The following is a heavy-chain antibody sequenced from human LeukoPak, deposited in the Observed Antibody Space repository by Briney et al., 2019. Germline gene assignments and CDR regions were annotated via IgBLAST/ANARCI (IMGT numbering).Heavy chain of an antibody. CDR1: GGSISSSNW. CDR3: ARDDESSTYYYYGMDV. V-gene: IGHV4-4*02. Sequence: SETLSLTCAVSGGSISSSNWWSWVRQPPGKGLEWIGEIYHSGSTNYNPSLKSRVTISVDKSKNQFSLKLSSVTAADTAVYYCARDDESSTYYYYGMDVWGQGTTVTVSS. J-gene: IGHJ6*02. CDR2: IYHSGST.